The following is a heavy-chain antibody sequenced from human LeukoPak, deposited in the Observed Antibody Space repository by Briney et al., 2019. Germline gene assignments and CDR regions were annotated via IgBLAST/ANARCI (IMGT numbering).Heavy chain of an antibody. J-gene: IGHJ4*02. CDR1: GFTVSSNY. Sequence: PGGSLRLSCAASGFTVSSNYMSWVRQAPGKGLEWVSVIYSGGSTYYADSVKGRFTTSRDNSKNTLYLQMNSLRAEDTAVYYCAKCGTIFGVVIYLDYWGQGTLVTVSS. CDR2: IYSGGST. V-gene: IGHV3-53*01. D-gene: IGHD3-3*01. CDR3: AKCGTIFGVVIYLDY.